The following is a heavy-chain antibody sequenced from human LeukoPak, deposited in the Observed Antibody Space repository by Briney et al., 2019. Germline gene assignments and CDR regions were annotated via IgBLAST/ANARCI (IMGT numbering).Heavy chain of an antibody. CDR1: GGSFSGYY. J-gene: IGHJ4*02. Sequence: SETLSLTCAVDGGSFSGYYWSWIRQPPGKGLEWIGEINHSGSTNYNPSLKTRVTISVDTSKNQFSLKLSSVTAADTAVYYCARVRGGYYDILTGYYFDYWGQGTLVTVSS. D-gene: IGHD3-9*01. CDR2: INHSGST. CDR3: ARVRGGYYDILTGYYFDY. V-gene: IGHV4-34*01.